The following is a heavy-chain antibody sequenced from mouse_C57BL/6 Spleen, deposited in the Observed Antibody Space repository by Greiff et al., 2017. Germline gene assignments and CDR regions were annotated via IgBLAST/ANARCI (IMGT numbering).Heavy chain of an antibody. CDR3: ARSFRDYFDD. J-gene: IGHJ2*01. Sequence: QVQLQQPGAELVMPGASVKLSCKASGYTFNSYWMHWVKQRPGQGLEWIGEIDPSDSYTNYNQKFKGKSTLTVDKSSSTAYMQLSSLTSEDTAVYYCARSFRDYFDDWGQGTTLTVSS. CDR2: IDPSDSYT. V-gene: IGHV1-69*01. CDR1: GYTFNSYW. D-gene: IGHD1-2*01.